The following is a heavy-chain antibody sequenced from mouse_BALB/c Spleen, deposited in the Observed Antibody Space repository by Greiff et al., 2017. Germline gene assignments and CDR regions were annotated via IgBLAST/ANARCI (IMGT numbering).Heavy chain of an antibody. CDR1: GFTFSSYT. D-gene: IGHD1-2*01. CDR2: ISSGGSYT. Sequence: EVKLVESGGGLVKPGGSLKLSCAASGFTFSSYTMSWVRQTPEKRLEWVATISSGGSYTYYPDSVKGRFTISRDNAKKTLYLQMSSLKSEDTAMYYSTRENYYGYYFDYWGQGTTLTVSS. CDR3: TRENYYGYYFDY. V-gene: IGHV5-6-4*01. J-gene: IGHJ2*01.